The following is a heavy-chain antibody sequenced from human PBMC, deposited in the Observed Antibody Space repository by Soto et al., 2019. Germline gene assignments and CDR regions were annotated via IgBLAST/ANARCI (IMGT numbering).Heavy chain of an antibody. J-gene: IGHJ4*02. CDR1: GGSISSGDYY. CDR2: IYYSGST. CDR3: ARRTQLAAFDY. D-gene: IGHD6-6*01. Sequence: SETLSLTCTVSGGSISSGDYYWSWIRQPPGKGLEWIGYIYYSGSTYYNPSLKSRVTISVDTSKNQFSLKLSSVTAADTAVYYCARRTQLAAFDYWGQGTLVTVSS. V-gene: IGHV4-30-4*01.